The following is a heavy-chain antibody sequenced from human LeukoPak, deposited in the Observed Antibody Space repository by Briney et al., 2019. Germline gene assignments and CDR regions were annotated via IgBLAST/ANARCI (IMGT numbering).Heavy chain of an antibody. D-gene: IGHD6-13*01. CDR3: ARDSPAPYSSSWQTGAYAFDI. CDR1: GASISSYY. Sequence: SETLSLTCTVSGASISSYYWSWIRQPPGKGLEWIGYIYYSGSTNYNPSLKSRVTISVDTSKNQFSLKLSSVTAADTAVYYCARDSPAPYSSSWQTGAYAFDIWGQGTMVTVSS. J-gene: IGHJ3*02. CDR2: IYYSGST. V-gene: IGHV4-59*01.